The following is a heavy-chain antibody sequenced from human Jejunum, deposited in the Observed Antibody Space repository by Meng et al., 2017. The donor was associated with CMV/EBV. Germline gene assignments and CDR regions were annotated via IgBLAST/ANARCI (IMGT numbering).Heavy chain of an antibody. CDR1: GFNFNDAW. CDR3: AWDIANFLNK. V-gene: IGHV3-15*01. Sequence: GKLVEVWGGLGESGGALAVSFVGSGFNFNDAWMSWVRQAPRKGLEWIGRIKSKGSGGTTDYVASVKDRFIISRDDSKNTVYLQMNSLEIEDTAVYYCAWDIANFLNKWGQGALVTVSS. J-gene: IGHJ4*02. CDR2: IKSKGSGGTT. D-gene: IGHD3-3*01.